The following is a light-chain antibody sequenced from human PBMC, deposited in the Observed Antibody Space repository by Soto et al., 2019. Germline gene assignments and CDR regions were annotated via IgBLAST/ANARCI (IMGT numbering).Light chain of an antibody. J-gene: IGKJ2*01. V-gene: IGKV1-5*03. CDR2: KAS. Sequence: DIQMTQSPSTLSASVGDRVTITCRASQSISSWLAWYQQKPGKAPKLLIYKASSLESGVPSRFSGSGSGKEFTLTLSSLQPDDFATYSCQQYNSYSYTFGQGTKLEIK. CDR1: QSISSW. CDR3: QQYNSYSYT.